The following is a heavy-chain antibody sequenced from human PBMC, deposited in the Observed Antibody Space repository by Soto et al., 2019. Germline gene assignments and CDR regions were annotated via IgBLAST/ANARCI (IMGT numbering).Heavy chain of an antibody. J-gene: IGHJ4*02. V-gene: IGHV4-34*01. Sequence: PSETLSLTCAVYGGSFSGYYWSWIRQPPGKGLEWIGEINHSGSTNYNPSLKSRVTISVDTSKNQFSLKLSSVTAADTAVYYCAREHRSGSYYPKGPYFDYWGQGTLVTVSS. CDR3: AREHRSGSYYPKGPYFDY. CDR1: GGSFSGYY. D-gene: IGHD3-10*01. CDR2: INHSGST.